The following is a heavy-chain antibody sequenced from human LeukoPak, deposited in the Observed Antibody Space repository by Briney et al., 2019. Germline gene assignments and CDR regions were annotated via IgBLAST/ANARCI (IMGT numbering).Heavy chain of an antibody. Sequence: GRSLRLSCAASGFTFDDYAMHWVRQAPGKGLEWVSGISWNSGNIGYAESVKGRFTISRDNAKNSLYLQMNSLRAEDMAFYYCAKAGRFDILTGYYEGYYFDYWGQGTLVTVSS. CDR3: AKAGRFDILTGYYEGYYFDY. CDR2: ISWNSGNI. V-gene: IGHV3-9*03. CDR1: GFTFDDYA. J-gene: IGHJ4*02. D-gene: IGHD3-9*01.